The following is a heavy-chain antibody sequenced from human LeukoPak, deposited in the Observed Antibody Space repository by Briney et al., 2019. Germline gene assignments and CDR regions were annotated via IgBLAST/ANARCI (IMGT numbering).Heavy chain of an antibody. CDR1: GYTFTSHG. CDR2: ISTYNGNT. D-gene: IGHD3-9*01. Sequence: ASVKVSCKASGYTFTSHGISWVRQAPGQGPEWMGWISTYNGNTNYAQKLQGRVTMTTDTSTSTAYMELRSLRSDDTAVYYCASPYYDILTGYYSGLGYWGQGTLVTVSS. CDR3: ASPYYDILTGYYSGLGY. V-gene: IGHV1-18*01. J-gene: IGHJ4*02.